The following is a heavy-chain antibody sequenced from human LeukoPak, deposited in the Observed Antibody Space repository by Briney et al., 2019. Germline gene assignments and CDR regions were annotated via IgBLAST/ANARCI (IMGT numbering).Heavy chain of an antibody. Sequence: GGSLRLSCSASGFTFSSFWMGWVRQAPGKGLEWVASIRWDDERHHVDSVTGRFSVSRDNAKNSLYLQMNSLRSEDTAVYYCARSWAVAGTEVAFDIWGQGTMVTVSS. CDR3: ARSWAVAGTEVAFDI. CDR1: GFTFSSFW. J-gene: IGHJ3*02. CDR2: IRWDDER. D-gene: IGHD6-19*01. V-gene: IGHV3-7*03.